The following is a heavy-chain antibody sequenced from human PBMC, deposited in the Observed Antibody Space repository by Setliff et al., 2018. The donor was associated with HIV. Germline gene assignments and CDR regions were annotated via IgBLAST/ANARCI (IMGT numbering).Heavy chain of an antibody. CDR1: GVTLYNTY. J-gene: IGHJ4*02. V-gene: IGHV3-49*04. CDR3: TRDFMTGSAY. Sequence: GGSLRLSCAASGVTLYNTYMDWVRQAPGKGLEWVGSIRSKVYGGTTEYAASVKGRFTISRDDSKSVAYLQVNSLRTDDTAVYYCTRDFMTGSAYWGQGTLVTVSS. CDR2: IRSKVYGGTT. D-gene: IGHD3-9*01.